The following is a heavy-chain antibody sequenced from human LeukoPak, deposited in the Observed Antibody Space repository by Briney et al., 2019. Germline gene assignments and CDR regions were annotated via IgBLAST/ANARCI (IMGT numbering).Heavy chain of an antibody. V-gene: IGHV4-59*01. CDR3: ARGNCSGGSCYSGY. D-gene: IGHD2-15*01. J-gene: IGHJ4*02. CDR2: IYYSGGT. CDR1: GGSISSYY. Sequence: PSETLSLTCTVSGGSISSYYWSWIRQPPGKGLEWIGYIYYSGGTNYNPSLKSRVTISVDTSKNQFSLKLSSVTAADTAVYYCARGNCSGGSCYSGYWGQGTLVTVSS.